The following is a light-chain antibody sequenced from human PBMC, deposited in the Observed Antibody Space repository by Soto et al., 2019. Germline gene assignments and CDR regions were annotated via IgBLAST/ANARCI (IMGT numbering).Light chain of an antibody. V-gene: IGLV2-14*03. Sequence: SVLTQPASVSGSPGQSITISCTGARTDVDGHDYASWYQQHPGQAPKLMIFDVHNRPSGVSSRFSGSKSGDTASLTISGLQAEDDGDYYCSSYTASAPFYVFGTGTKVTV. CDR2: DVH. J-gene: IGLJ1*01. CDR1: RTDVDGHDY. CDR3: SSYTASAPFYV.